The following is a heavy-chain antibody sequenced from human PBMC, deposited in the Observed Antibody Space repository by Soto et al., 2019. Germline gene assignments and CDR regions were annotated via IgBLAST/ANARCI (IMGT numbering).Heavy chain of an antibody. CDR2: MNPNSGNT. CDR3: ARSRARYPYCSSTSCPPDAFDI. J-gene: IGHJ3*02. V-gene: IGHV1-8*01. D-gene: IGHD2-2*01. CDR1: GYTFTSYD. Sequence: ASVKVSCKASGYTFTSYDINWVRQATGQGLEWMGWMNPNSGNTGYAQKFQGRVTMTRNTSISTAYMELSSLRSEDTAVYYCARSRARYPYCSSTSCPPDAFDIWGQ.